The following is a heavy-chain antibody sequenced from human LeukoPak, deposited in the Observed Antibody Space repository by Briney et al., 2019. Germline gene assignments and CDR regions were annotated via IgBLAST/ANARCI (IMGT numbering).Heavy chain of an antibody. CDR1: GFPFSSYG. J-gene: IGHJ4*02. D-gene: IGHD3-10*01. CDR3: AKDSVVWFGERYFDY. CDR2: ISYDGSNK. V-gene: IGHV3-30*18. Sequence: GGSLRLSCAASGFPFSSYGMHWVRQAPGKGLEWVAVISYDGSNKYYADSVKGRFTISRDNSKNTLYLQMNSLRAEDTAVYYCAKDSVVWFGERYFDYWGQGTLVTVSS.